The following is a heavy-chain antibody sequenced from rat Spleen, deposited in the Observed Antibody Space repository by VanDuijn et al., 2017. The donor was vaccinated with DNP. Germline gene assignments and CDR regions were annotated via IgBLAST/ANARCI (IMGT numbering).Heavy chain of an antibody. D-gene: IGHD1-11*01. CDR2: IIHDGSSI. Sequence: EVQLVESGGGLVQPGRSLKLSCAASGFTFSNYVMHWIRQAPTKGLEWVATIIHDGSSIYYRDSVKGRFTISRDNAKSTLYLQMDSLRSEDTAIYYCASSRGNYGGYSVADWFAYWGQGTLVTVSS. CDR1: GFTFSNYV. J-gene: IGHJ3*01. CDR3: ASSRGNYGGYSVADWFAY. V-gene: IGHV5-19*01.